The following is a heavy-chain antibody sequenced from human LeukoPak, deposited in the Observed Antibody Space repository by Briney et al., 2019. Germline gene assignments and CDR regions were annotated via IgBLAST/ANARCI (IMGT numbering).Heavy chain of an antibody. V-gene: IGHV3-23*01. J-gene: IGHJ5*02. CDR3: ARAGIREQLGWGNWFDP. D-gene: IGHD6-13*01. CDR1: GFTFSSYA. CDR2: ISGSGGST. Sequence: GGSLRLSCAASGFTFSSYAMSWVRQAPGKGLEWVSAISGSGGSTYYADSVKGRFTISRDNAKNSLYLQMNSLRAEDTAVYYCARAGIREQLGWGNWFDPWGQGTLVTVSS.